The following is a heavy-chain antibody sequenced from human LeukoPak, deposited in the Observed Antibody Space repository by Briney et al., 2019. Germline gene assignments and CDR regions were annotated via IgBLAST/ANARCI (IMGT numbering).Heavy chain of an antibody. V-gene: IGHV1-46*01. CDR3: ARDGPDYDILTGYTYGWRFDY. D-gene: IGHD3-9*01. CDR1: GYTFTGYY. CDR2: INPSGGST. Sequence: ASVKVSCKASGYTFTGYYMHWVRQAPGQGLEWMGIINPSGGSTSYAQKFQGRVTMTRDTSTSTVYMELSSLRSEDTAVYYCARDGPDYDILTGYTYGWRFDYWGQGTLVTVSS. J-gene: IGHJ4*02.